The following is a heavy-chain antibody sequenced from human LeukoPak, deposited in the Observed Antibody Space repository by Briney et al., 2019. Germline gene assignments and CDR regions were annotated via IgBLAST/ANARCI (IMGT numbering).Heavy chain of an antibody. CDR1: GGSFSGYY. CDR3: ARRPGVRYFDWLLRAPHAFDI. D-gene: IGHD3-9*01. Sequence: PSETLSLTCAVYGGSFSGYYWSWIRQPPGKGLEWIGEINHSESTNYNPSLKSRVTISVDTSKNQFSLKLSSVTAADTAVYYCARRPGVRYFDWLLRAPHAFDIWGQGTMVTVSS. CDR2: INHSEST. V-gene: IGHV4-34*01. J-gene: IGHJ3*02.